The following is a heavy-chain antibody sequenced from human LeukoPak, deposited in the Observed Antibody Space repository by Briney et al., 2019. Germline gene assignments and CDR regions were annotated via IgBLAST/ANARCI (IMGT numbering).Heavy chain of an antibody. V-gene: IGHV4-39*07. CDR3: ARGSSPLRPRNSGWGGAFDV. D-gene: IGHD6-19*01. J-gene: IGHJ3*01. Sequence: KPSETLSLTCTVSGDSITSSNYHWAWIRQPPGKGLEWIGSILYSGTTYYNSSLKSRVTMSVDTSKTQFSLKLSSLTAADTALYYCARGSSPLRPRNSGWGGAFDVWGQGTVVPVSS. CDR1: GDSITSSNYH. CDR2: ILYSGTT.